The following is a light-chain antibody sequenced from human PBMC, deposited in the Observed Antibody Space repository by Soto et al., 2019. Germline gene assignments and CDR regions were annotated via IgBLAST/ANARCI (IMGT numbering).Light chain of an antibody. CDR3: EQYNNWPPYT. V-gene: IGKV3-15*01. CDR2: GAS. Sequence: EIVMTQSPATLSVSPGERATLSCRASQSVSNNLAWYQQKPGQAPRLLIYGASTRATGIPARFSGSGSGTEFTLTISSLQSEDFAVYYCEQYNNWPPYTFGQGTKLEIK. CDR1: QSVSNN. J-gene: IGKJ2*01.